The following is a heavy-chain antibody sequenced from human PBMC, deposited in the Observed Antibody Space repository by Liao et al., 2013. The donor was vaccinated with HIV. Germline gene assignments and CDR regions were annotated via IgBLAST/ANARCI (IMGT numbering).Heavy chain of an antibody. D-gene: IGHD3-10*01. Sequence: QVQLQESGPGLVKPSETLSVTCSVSGGSISSNYWSWIRQPAGKGLEWIGRIYSSGSTNYNPSLKSRVTMSVDTSKNQFSLNVTSVTAADTAVYYCARGIDYYGSGTNYYYYMDVWGEREPTVTVSS. V-gene: IGHV4-4*07. CDR1: GGSISSNY. CDR2: IYSSGST. J-gene: IGHJ6*03. CDR3: ARGIDYYGSGTNYYYYMDV.